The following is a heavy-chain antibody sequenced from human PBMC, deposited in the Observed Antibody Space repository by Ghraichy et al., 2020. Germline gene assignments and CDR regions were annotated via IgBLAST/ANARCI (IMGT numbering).Heavy chain of an antibody. CDR2: IKQDGSEK. J-gene: IGHJ2*01. CDR3: ARLAVATTWYFDL. Sequence: GGSLRLSCAASGFTFNSYWMSWVRQAPGKGLEWVVNIKQDGSEKYYVDSVKGRFTISRDNAKNSLYLQMNSLRAEDTAVYHCARLAVATTWYFDLWGRGTLVTVSS. V-gene: IGHV3-7*03. CDR1: GFTFNSYW. D-gene: IGHD5-12*01.